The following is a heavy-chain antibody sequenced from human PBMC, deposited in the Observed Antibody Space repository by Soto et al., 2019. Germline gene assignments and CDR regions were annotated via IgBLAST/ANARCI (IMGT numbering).Heavy chain of an antibody. J-gene: IGHJ4*02. CDR1: GFTFSNFA. CDR3: AKGKPPQWLVADYFDY. V-gene: IGHV3-23*01. CDR2: ISGSGGST. Sequence: EVQLLESGGGLVQPGGSLRLSCAASGFTFSNFAMSWVRQPPGKGLEWVSAISGSGGSTYYADSVKGRFTISRDNSKNTLYLQMNTLRGEDTAVYYCAKGKPPQWLVADYFDYWGQGTLVTVSS. D-gene: IGHD6-19*01.